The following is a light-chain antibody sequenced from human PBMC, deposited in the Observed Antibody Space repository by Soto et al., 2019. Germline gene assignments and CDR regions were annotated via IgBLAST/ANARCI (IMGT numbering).Light chain of an antibody. V-gene: IGLV1-40*01. CDR3: QSYDTRLSAWV. J-gene: IGLJ3*02. CDR1: SSDIGAGSD. CDR2: GTH. Sequence: QSVLTQPPSVSGAPGQRITISCIGRSSDIGAGSDAHWYQHVPGTAPKLLIYGTHNRPSGVPDRFSGSKSGTSASLAITGLQAEDEADYYCQSYDTRLSAWVFGGGTKLTVL.